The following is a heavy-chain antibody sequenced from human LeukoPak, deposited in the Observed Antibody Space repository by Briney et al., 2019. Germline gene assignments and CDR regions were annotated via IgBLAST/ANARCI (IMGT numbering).Heavy chain of an antibody. J-gene: IGHJ6*02. CDR1: GYTFTSYG. V-gene: IGHV1-18*01. D-gene: IGHD5-12*01. CDR2: ISAYNGNT. CDR3: AREGVYSGYKYYYYGMDV. Sequence: ASAKVSCKASGYTFTSYGISWVRQAPGQGLEWMGWISAYNGNTNYAQKLQGRVTMTTDTSTSTAYMELRSLRSDDTAVYYCAREGVYSGYKYYYYGMDVWGQGTTVTVSS.